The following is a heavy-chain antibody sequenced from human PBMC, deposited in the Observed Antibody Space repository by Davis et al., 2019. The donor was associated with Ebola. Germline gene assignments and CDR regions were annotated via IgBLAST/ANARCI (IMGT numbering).Heavy chain of an antibody. J-gene: IGHJ4*02. CDR3: ARVQGVYGSSYYFDY. D-gene: IGHD6-6*01. CDR1: GFTFSSYS. CDR2: ISSSSSDI. Sequence: GESLKISCAASGFTFSSYSMNWVRQAPGKGLEWVSSISSSSSDIYYADSVKGRFTISRDNAKNSLYLQMNSLRAEDTAVYYCARVQGVYGSSYYFDYWGQGTLVTVSS. V-gene: IGHV3-21*01.